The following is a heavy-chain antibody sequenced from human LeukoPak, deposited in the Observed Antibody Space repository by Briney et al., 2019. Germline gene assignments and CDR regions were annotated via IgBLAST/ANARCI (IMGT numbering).Heavy chain of an antibody. CDR2: INPNNGAT. V-gene: IGHV1-2*02. Sequence: ASVKVSCKASGYTFTGYYIHWVRQAPGQGLEWMGWINPNNGATNYARKFQGRITMTRDTSITTAYMELSSLRSDDTAIYYCARDVVVVVGASRSNFYFYMDVWGKGTTVTVSS. J-gene: IGHJ6*03. D-gene: IGHD2-15*01. CDR3: ARDVVVVVGASRSNFYFYMDV. CDR1: GYTFTGYY.